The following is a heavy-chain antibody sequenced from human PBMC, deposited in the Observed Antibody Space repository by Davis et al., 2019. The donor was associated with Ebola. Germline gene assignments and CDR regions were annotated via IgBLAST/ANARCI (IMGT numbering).Heavy chain of an antibody. V-gene: IGHV3-30*03. J-gene: IGHJ3*02. Sequence: GESLKISCAVSGFTFNNYLVHWVRQAPGQGLEWLGFVSYDGNNQYYPDSVKGRFFVSRDNSKNTVYLQMNTLISDDTAVYYCARGMGWGSSASFDIWGQGTAVTVSS. CDR1: GFTFNNYL. CDR2: VSYDGNNQ. D-gene: IGHD7-27*01. CDR3: ARGMGWGSSASFDI.